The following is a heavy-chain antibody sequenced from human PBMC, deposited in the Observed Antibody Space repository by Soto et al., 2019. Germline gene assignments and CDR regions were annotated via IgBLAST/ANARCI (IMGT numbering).Heavy chain of an antibody. CDR3: ARSIVVVPAAMGYFDY. J-gene: IGHJ4*02. Sequence: SETLSLTCAVSGGSISSSNWWSWVRQPPGKGLEWIGEIYHSGSTNYNPSLKSRVTISVDKSKNQFSLKLSSVTAADTAVYYCARSIVVVPAAMGYFDYWGQGTLVTVSS. D-gene: IGHD2-2*01. CDR2: IYHSGST. CDR1: GGSISSSNW. V-gene: IGHV4-4*02.